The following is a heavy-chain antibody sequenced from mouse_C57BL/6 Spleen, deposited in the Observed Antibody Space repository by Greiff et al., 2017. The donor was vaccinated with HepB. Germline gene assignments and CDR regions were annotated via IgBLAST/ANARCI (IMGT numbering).Heavy chain of an antibody. CDR2: ISSGSSTI. D-gene: IGHD3-2*02. CDR3: ARDSSGHFDY. Sequence: DVQLVESGGGLVKPGGSLKLSCAASGFTFSDYGMHWVRQAPEKGLEWVAYISSGSSTIYYADTVKGRFTISRDNAKNTLFLQMTSLRSEDTAMYYCARDSSGHFDYWGHSTTLTVSS. V-gene: IGHV5-17*01. J-gene: IGHJ2*01. CDR1: GFTFSDYG.